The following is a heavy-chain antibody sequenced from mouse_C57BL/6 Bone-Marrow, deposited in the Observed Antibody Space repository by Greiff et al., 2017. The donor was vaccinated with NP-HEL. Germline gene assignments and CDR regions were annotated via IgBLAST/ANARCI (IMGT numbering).Heavy chain of an antibody. CDR2: IRSKSNNYAT. Sequence: EVHLVESGGGLVQPKGSLKLSCAASGFSFNTYAMNWVRQAPGKGLEWVARIRSKSNNYATYYADSVKDRFTISRDDSESMLYLQMNNLKTEDTAMYYCVRDSNRVYFDYWGQGTTLTVSS. D-gene: IGHD2-5*01. CDR1: GFSFNTYA. CDR3: VRDSNRVYFDY. J-gene: IGHJ2*01. V-gene: IGHV10-1*01.